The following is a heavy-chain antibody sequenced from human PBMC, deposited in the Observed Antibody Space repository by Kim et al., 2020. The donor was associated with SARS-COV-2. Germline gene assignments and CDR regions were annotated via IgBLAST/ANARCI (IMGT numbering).Heavy chain of an antibody. Sequence: SVKVSCKASGGTFSSYAISWVRQAPGQGLEWMGGIIPIFGTANYAQKFQGRVTITADESTSTAYMELSSLRSEDTAVYYCARYRVGATGCFDYWGQGTLVTVSS. CDR1: GGTFSSYA. CDR3: ARYRVGATGCFDY. V-gene: IGHV1-69*13. J-gene: IGHJ4*02. CDR2: IIPIFGTA. D-gene: IGHD1-26*01.